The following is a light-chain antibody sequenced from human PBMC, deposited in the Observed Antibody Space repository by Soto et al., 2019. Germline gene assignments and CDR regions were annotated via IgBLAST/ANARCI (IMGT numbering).Light chain of an antibody. J-gene: IGKJ5*01. Sequence: AIRMTQSPSSFSASTGDRVTITCRASQGISSYLAWYQQKPGKAPKLLIYAAYTLQSGVPSRFSGSGSGTDFTLTIRCLQSEDFATYYCQQYYSYLGTFGQGTRLEIK. CDR2: AAY. CDR3: QQYYSYLGT. V-gene: IGKV1-8*01. CDR1: QGISSY.